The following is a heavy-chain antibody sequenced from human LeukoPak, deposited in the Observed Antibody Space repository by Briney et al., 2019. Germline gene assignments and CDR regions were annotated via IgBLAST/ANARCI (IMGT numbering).Heavy chain of an antibody. Sequence: SCAASGFTFSSYSXNWVRQAPGKXXEXLANIKEDGSETYYADSVKGRFTISRDNPKNLLFLQINSLRVEDTAVYYCARETPRRGETRDGYRWGQGTVVTVSS. CDR2: IKEDGSET. CDR3: ARETPRRGETRDGYR. CDR1: GFTFSSYS. J-gene: IGHJ4*02. V-gene: IGHV3-7*01. D-gene: IGHD5-24*01.